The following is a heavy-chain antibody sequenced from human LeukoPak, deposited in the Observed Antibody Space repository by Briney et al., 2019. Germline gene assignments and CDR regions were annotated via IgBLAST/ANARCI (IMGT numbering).Heavy chain of an antibody. Sequence: SETLSLTCIVSGGSISSYYWSWIRQPPGKGLEWIGYIYYSGSTNYNPSLKSRVTISVDTSKNQFSLKLSSVTAADTAVYYCARLDSSGNFFDYWGQGTLVTVSS. CDR3: ARLDSSGNFFDY. J-gene: IGHJ4*02. D-gene: IGHD3-22*01. CDR1: GGSISSYY. CDR2: IYYSGST. V-gene: IGHV4-59*08.